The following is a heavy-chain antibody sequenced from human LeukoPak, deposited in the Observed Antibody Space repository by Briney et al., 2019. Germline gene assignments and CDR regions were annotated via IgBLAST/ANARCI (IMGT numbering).Heavy chain of an antibody. CDR1: GFTFSSYE. CDR2: ISSSGSTI. Sequence: PGGSLRLSRAASGFTFSSYEMNWVRQAPGKGLEWVSYISSSGSTIYYADSVKGRFTISRDNAKNSLYLQMNSLRAEDTAVYYCARAQAEGQWLVPDYWGQGTLVTVSS. V-gene: IGHV3-48*03. CDR3: ARAQAEGQWLVPDY. J-gene: IGHJ4*02. D-gene: IGHD6-19*01.